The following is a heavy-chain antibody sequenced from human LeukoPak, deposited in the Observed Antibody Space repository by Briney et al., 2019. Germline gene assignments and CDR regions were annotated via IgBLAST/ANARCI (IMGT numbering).Heavy chain of an antibody. CDR2: ISYDGSNK. D-gene: IGHD3-22*01. CDR3: ARDGREDYYDSSGYAS. V-gene: IGHV3-30*19. CDR1: GFTFSSYG. J-gene: IGHJ4*02. Sequence: GGSLRLSCAASGFTFSSYGMHWVRQAPGKGLEWVAVISYDGSNKYYADSVKGRFTISRDNSKNTLYLQMNSLRAEDTAVYYCARDGREDYYDSSGYASWGQGTLVTVSS.